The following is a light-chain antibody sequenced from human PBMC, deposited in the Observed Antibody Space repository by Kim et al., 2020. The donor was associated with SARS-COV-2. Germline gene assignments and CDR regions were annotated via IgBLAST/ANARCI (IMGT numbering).Light chain of an antibody. Sequence: QSVLTQPPSASGTPGQRVTISCSGSGSNIGSNSVNWYQQLPGTAPKLLIDTNIKRPSGVSDRFSGSKSGNSASLTIRGLQAEDEADYYCATCDDSRNGVLFGGGTQLTVL. CDR3: ATCDDSRNGVL. CDR1: GSNIGSNS. CDR2: TNI. V-gene: IGLV1-44*01. J-gene: IGLJ3*02.